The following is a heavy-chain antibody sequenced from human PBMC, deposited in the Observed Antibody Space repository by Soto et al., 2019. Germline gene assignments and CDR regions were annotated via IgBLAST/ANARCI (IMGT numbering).Heavy chain of an antibody. D-gene: IGHD2-21*01. CDR3: ARGTLLKKHTTYFQH. CDR1: GYTFTSYG. CDR2: ISAYNGNT. Sequence: QVRLVQSGAEVKKPGASVKVSFKASGYTFTSYGISWVRQAPGQGLEWMGWISAYNGNTNYAQKLQGRVTMTTDTSTSTAYMELRSLRSDATAVYYCARGTLLKKHTTYFQHWGQGTLVTVSS. V-gene: IGHV1-18*01. J-gene: IGHJ1*01.